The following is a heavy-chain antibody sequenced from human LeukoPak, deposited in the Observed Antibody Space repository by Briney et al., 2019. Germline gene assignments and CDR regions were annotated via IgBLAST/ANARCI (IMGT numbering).Heavy chain of an antibody. Sequence: ASVKVSCKVSGYTLTELSMHWVRQAPGQGLEWMGGIIPIFGTANYAQKFQGRVTITADESTSTAYMELSSLRSEDTAVYYCARGGDSGYVFDPWGQGTLVTVSS. V-gene: IGHV1-69*13. D-gene: IGHD5-12*01. CDR3: ARGGDSGYVFDP. CDR1: GYTLTELS. CDR2: IIPIFGTA. J-gene: IGHJ5*02.